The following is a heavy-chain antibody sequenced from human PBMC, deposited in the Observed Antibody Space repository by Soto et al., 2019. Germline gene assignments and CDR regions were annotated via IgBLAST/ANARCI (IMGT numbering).Heavy chain of an antibody. CDR3: ARAFSRLGLHLD. CDR1: GGSVSSGSYT. D-gene: IGHD6-19*01. Sequence: QVQLQESGPGLVKPSETLSLTCTVSGGSVSSGSYTRSWIRQPPGKGLEWIGNVYYSGSTNHNPSLKSRVTLSVDTSKNQSSGHLGSVTAADTAVYYCARAFSRLGLHLDWGQGTLVTVSS. J-gene: IGHJ4*02. CDR2: VYYSGST. V-gene: IGHV4-61*01.